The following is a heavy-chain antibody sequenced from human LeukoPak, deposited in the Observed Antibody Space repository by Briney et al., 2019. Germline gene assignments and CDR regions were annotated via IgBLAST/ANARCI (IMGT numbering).Heavy chain of an antibody. CDR1: GFTFSSYS. Sequence: GGSLRLSCAASGFTFSSYSMNWVRQAPGKGLEWVSSISSSSSYIYYADSVKGRFTISRDNAKNSLYLQMNSLRAEDTAVYYCARESLYDDFWSGTIHYYYYYYMDVWGKGTTVTVSS. V-gene: IGHV3-21*01. CDR3: ARESLYDDFWSGTIHYYYYYYMDV. D-gene: IGHD3-3*01. CDR2: ISSSSSYI. J-gene: IGHJ6*03.